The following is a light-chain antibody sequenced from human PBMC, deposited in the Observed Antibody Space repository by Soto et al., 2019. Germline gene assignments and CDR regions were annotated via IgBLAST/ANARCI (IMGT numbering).Light chain of an antibody. V-gene: IGKV3-20*01. CDR1: QSVSSSY. CDR2: GAS. Sequence: EIVLTQSPGTLSLSPGERATLSCRARQSVSSSYLAWYQQKPGQAPRLLIYGASSRATGIPDRFSGSGSGTDFTLTISRLEPEDFAVYYCQQYGSSSTFGGGTKVEIK. J-gene: IGKJ4*01. CDR3: QQYGSSST.